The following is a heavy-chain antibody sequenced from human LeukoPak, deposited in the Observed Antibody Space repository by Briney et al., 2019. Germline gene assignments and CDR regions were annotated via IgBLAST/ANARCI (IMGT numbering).Heavy chain of an antibody. CDR2: MNPNSGNT. CDR3: ARXSQGNLGSQLDY. Sequence: AAVKVSCKASGYTFTSYDINWVRQATGQGLEWMGWMNPNSGNTGYAQKFQGRDTMTRNTSISTAYMELSSLRSEDTAVYYCARXSQGNLGSQLDYWGQGTLVTVSS. J-gene: IGHJ4*02. V-gene: IGHV1-8*01. D-gene: IGHD1-1*01. CDR1: GYTFTSYD.